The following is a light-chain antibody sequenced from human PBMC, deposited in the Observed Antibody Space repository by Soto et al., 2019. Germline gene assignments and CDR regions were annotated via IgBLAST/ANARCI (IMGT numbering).Light chain of an antibody. Sequence: EIVLTQFPGTLSLSPGERATLSCRASQSLSNTYLAWYQQKPGQPPRLLIYGASSRATGIPDRFSGSGSGTDFTLTIGRLEPEDFAVYYCQQYGTSPPVIFGGGTKVDIK. CDR3: QQYGTSPPVI. CDR2: GAS. CDR1: QSLSNTY. J-gene: IGKJ4*01. V-gene: IGKV3-20*01.